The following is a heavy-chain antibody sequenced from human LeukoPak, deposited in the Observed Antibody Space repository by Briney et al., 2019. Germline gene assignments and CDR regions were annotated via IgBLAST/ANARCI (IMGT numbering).Heavy chain of an antibody. CDR1: AFRFSMYA. Sequence: GRSMRLACVPAAFRFSMYAMNCDRQVHGEGREFVSSMSGSGGTTYYADSVKGRLTISTDKSKNTPYLQMNTLRAEDTAIYYCAKDRQSQFRFYYFDYWGQGTLVTVSS. J-gene: IGHJ4*02. V-gene: IGHV3-23*01. D-gene: IGHD2/OR15-2a*01. CDR3: AKDRQSQFRFYYFDY. CDR2: MSGSGGTT.